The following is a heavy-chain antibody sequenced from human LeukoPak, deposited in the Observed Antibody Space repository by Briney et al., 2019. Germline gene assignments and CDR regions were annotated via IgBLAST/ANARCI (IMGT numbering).Heavy chain of an antibody. V-gene: IGHV3-13*01. J-gene: IGHJ6*02. CDR2: IGTAGDT. D-gene: IGHD3-16*01. CDR3: VREPFGQGGMDV. Sequence: TGGSLRLSCAVSGFTFSSYDMHWVRQATGKGLEWVSAIGTAGDTYYPGSVKGRFTISRENAKNSLYLQMNSLRAGDTAVYYCVREPFGQGGMDVWGQGTTVTVSS. CDR1: GFTFSSYD.